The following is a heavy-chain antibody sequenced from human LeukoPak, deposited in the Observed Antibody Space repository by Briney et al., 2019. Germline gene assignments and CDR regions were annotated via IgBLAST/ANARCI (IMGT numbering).Heavy chain of an antibody. CDR2: IKPNSGVT. V-gene: IGHV1-2*02. Sequence: ASVEFICQRSRCALDTYCIHWVRQPLGQKLEWMGYIKPNSGVTNYAQKFRGRVTMTWDTSISTAYIELSGLTSDDTAIYYCARPTYCGSNCYFNFDYWGQGTLVTVSS. J-gene: IGHJ4*02. CDR3: ARPTYCGSNCYFNFDY. CDR1: RCALDTYC. D-gene: IGHD2-21*02.